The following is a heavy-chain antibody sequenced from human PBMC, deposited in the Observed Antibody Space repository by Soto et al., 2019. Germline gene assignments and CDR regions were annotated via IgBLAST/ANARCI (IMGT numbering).Heavy chain of an antibody. Sequence: LRLSCAASGFIFKMYWMHWVRQSPGKGLVWISRIYNDGTYSDYADSVRGRFTISRDNVNDTLYLQMNNLRAEDSGLYYCTRGPRPISTGTGAYWGQGTQVTVSS. CDR2: IYNDGTYS. V-gene: IGHV3-74*01. CDR1: GFIFKMYW. J-gene: IGHJ4*02. D-gene: IGHD3-10*01. CDR3: TRGPRPISTGTGAY.